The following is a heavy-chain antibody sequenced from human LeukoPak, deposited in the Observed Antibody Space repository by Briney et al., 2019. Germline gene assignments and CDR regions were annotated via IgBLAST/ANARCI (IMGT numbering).Heavy chain of an antibody. D-gene: IGHD3-3*01. Sequence: GGSLRLSCAASGFTFSSYWMSWVRQAPGKGLEWVANIKQDGSEKYYVDSVKGRFTISRDNAKNSLYLKMNSLRAEDTAVYYCARAGLRFLEWLSRGDYYFDYWGQGTLVTVSS. V-gene: IGHV3-7*01. CDR3: ARAGLRFLEWLSRGDYYFDY. CDR2: IKQDGSEK. CDR1: GFTFSSYW. J-gene: IGHJ4*02.